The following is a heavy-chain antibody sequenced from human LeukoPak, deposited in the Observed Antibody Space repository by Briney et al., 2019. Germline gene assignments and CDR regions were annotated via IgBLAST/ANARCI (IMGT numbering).Heavy chain of an antibody. V-gene: IGHV3-9*01. CDR3: AKEAYYYGSGSYDY. CDR1: GFTFDDYA. J-gene: IGHJ4*02. D-gene: IGHD3-10*01. CDR2: ISWNSGSI. Sequence: GRSLRLSCAASGFTFDDYAMHWVRQAPGKGLEWVSGISWNSGSIGYADSVKGRFTISRDNAKNSLYLQMNSLRAEDTALYYCAKEAYYYGSGSYDYWGQGTLVTVSS.